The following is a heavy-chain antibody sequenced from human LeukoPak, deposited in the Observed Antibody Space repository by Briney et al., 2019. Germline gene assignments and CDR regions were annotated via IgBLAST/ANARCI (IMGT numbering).Heavy chain of an antibody. J-gene: IGHJ5*01. CDR1: GFTFSNYG. V-gene: IGHV3-23*01. Sequence: GGSLRLSCAASGFTFSNYGMSWVRQAPGQGLEWVSTISDSGGIAYYADSVKGRFTISRDNSRSTLYLQMNSPRAEDTAEYYCAQDGGVNWGNWFDSWGQGTLVTVSS. CDR3: AQDGGVNWGNWFDS. D-gene: IGHD3-16*01. CDR2: ISDSGGIA.